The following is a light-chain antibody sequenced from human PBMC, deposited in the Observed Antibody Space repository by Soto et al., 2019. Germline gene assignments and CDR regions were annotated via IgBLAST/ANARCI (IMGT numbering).Light chain of an antibody. J-gene: IGKJ1*01. CDR1: QTISSW. CDR3: KHYNSYSEA. Sequence: IQMTQSPSSLSVSVGDRVTITCRASQTISSWLAWYQQKPGKAPKLLIYKASTLKSGVPSRFSGSGSGTEFTLTISSLQPDDFATYYCKHYNSYSEAFGQGTKVDIK. V-gene: IGKV1-5*03. CDR2: KAS.